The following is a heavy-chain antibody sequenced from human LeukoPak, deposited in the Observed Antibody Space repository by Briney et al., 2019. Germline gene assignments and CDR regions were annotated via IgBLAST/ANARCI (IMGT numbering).Heavy chain of an antibody. V-gene: IGHV3-48*01. CDR3: ARDRLIRYGDYGVDY. J-gene: IGHJ4*02. CDR1: GFTFSSYS. D-gene: IGHD4-17*01. CDR2: ISSSSSTI. Sequence: GGSLRLSCAASGFTFSSYSMNWVRQAPGKGLEWASYISSSSSTIYYADSVKGRFTISRDNAKNSLYLQMNSLRAEDTAVYYCARDRLIRYGDYGVDYWGQGTLVTVSS.